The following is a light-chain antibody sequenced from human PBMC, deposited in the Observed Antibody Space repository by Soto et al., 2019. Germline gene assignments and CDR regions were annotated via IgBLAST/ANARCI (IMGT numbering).Light chain of an antibody. CDR1: QSVSNF. Sequence: ETVLTQSPATLSLSPGERATLSCRSSQSVSNFLAWYQLTPGQAPRLLTPDASNRATGIPGRFSGSCSGTDFGLTISTLEAADFAVSYSQQRSSWPCTFGQGTKVEIK. V-gene: IGKV3-11*01. CDR2: DAS. J-gene: IGKJ1*01. CDR3: QQRSSWPCT.